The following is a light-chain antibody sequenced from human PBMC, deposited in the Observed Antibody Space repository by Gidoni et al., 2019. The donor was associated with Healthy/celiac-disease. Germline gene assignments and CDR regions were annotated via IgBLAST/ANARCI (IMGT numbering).Light chain of an antibody. CDR1: QSVSSN. V-gene: IGKV3-15*01. CDR2: GAS. J-gene: IGKJ2*01. Sequence: EIAMTKPPATLSVSPGERATLSCRASQSVSSNLAWYQQKPGQAPRLLIYGASTRATGIPARFSGSGSGTEFTLTISSLQSEDFAVYYCQQYNSWVYTFGQGTKLEIK. CDR3: QQYNSWVYT.